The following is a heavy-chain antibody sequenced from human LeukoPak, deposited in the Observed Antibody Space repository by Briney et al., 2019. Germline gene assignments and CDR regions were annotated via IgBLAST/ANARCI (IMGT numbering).Heavy chain of an antibody. D-gene: IGHD1-1*01. V-gene: IGHV3-30-3*01. CDR1: GFTFSSYA. J-gene: IGHJ4*02. CDR3: AIGIQLPD. Sequence: PGRSLRLSCAASGFTFSSYAMHWVRQAPGKGLEWVAVISYDGSNKYYADSVKGRFTISRDNANNSLFLQMNSLRVEDTAVYYCAIGIQLPDWGQGTLVTVSS. CDR2: ISYDGSNK.